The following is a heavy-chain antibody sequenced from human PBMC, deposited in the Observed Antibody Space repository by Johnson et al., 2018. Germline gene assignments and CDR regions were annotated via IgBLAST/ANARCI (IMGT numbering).Heavy chain of an antibody. CDR2: VHNDGITT. Sequence: VRLQEAGGGLVQHGGSLRLSCAASGFTFSSYWMHWVRQAPGKGLVWVSLVHNDGITTTYADSMKGRFTISRDNSKNTLYLQMNSLIAEDTALYYCSRRRYEKTENTRSFDYWGQGALVTISS. CDR3: SRRRYEKTENTRSFDY. D-gene: IGHD2-2*01. J-gene: IGHJ4*02. CDR1: GFTFSSYW. V-gene: IGHV3-74*01.